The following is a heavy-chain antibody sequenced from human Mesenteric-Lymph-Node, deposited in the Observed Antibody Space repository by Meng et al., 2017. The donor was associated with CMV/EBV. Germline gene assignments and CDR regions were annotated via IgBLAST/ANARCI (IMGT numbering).Heavy chain of an antibody. Sequence: GGSLRLSCAASGFTFGDGIMSWVRQAPGKGLEWVGVIRSKAYGGTTEYAASVKGRFTISRDDSKSIAYLQMNSLKTEDTAVYYCNRDSYDSSGYYGMDVWGQGTTVTVSS. V-gene: IGHV3-49*04. J-gene: IGHJ6*02. CDR1: GFTFGDGI. CDR2: IRSKAYGGTT. D-gene: IGHD3-22*01. CDR3: NRDSYDSSGYYGMDV.